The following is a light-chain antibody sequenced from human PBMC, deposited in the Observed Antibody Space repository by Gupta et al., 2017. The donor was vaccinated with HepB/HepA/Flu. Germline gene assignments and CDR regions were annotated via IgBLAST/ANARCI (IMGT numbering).Light chain of an antibody. CDR3: AAWDDSLSGHWV. CDR1: KSNIGSNY. Sequence: QSVLTQPPSASGTPGQRVAISCSGSKSNIGSNYVYWYQQLPGTAPKLLIYRNTQRPSGVPDRFSGSKSGTSVSLAISGLRSEDEADYYCAAWDDSLSGHWVFGGGTKVTVL. CDR2: RNT. J-gene: IGLJ3*02. V-gene: IGLV1-47*01.